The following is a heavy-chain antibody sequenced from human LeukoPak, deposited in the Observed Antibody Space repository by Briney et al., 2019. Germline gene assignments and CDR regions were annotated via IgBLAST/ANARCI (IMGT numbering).Heavy chain of an antibody. CDR3: ARYMGDGYNY. Sequence: GGSLRLSCAASGFTLSSYSMNWVRQAPGKGLEWVSSISSSSYIYYADSVKGRFTISRDNAKNSLYLQMNSLRAEDTAVYYCARYMGDGYNYWGQGTLVTVSS. J-gene: IGHJ4*02. CDR1: GFTLSSYS. CDR2: ISSSSYI. V-gene: IGHV3-21*01. D-gene: IGHD5-24*01.